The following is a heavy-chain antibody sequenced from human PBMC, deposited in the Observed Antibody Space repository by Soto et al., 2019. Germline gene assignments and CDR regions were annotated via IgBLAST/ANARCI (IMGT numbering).Heavy chain of an antibody. CDR2: MYNTGST. CDR1: GGSISRYY. Sequence: PSETLSLTCTVSGGSISRYYWSWIRQRSGKGLEWIGYMYNTGSTVYNPSFKSRVTISVDTSKNQFSLKLNSVTAADTAVYYCARDLWGYCGNDCYPLAVSAQGTSVPVSS. CDR3: ARDLWGYCGNDCYPLAV. J-gene: IGHJ6*02. D-gene: IGHD2-21*02. V-gene: IGHV4-59*01.